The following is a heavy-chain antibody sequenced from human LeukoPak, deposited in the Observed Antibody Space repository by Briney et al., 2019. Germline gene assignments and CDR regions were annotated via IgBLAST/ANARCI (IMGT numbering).Heavy chain of an antibody. J-gene: IGHJ4*02. Sequence: AASVKVSCKASGYTFTNYDINWVRQATGQGLEWMGWMNPNSGNTGYAQKFQGRVTMTRNTSITTAYMELSSLRSEDTAVYYCARSPHRYYFDYWGQGILVTVSS. V-gene: IGHV1-8*01. CDR2: MNPNSGNT. CDR1: GYTFTNYD. CDR3: ARSPHRYYFDY.